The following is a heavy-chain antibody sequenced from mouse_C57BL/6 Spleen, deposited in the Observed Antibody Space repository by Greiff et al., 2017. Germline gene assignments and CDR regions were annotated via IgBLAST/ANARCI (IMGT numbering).Heavy chain of an antibody. Sequence: VQLQQSGPELVKPGASVKISCKASGYSFTDYNMNWVKQSNGQSLEWIGVITPNYGTTSYNQKFKGKATLTVDQSSSTAYMQLNSLTSEVSAVYYGASLGGYFPPYWYFDVWGTGTTVTVSS. CDR3: ASLGGYFPPYWYFDV. J-gene: IGHJ1*03. CDR1: GYSFTDYN. D-gene: IGHD2-3*01. V-gene: IGHV1-39*01. CDR2: ITPNYGTT.